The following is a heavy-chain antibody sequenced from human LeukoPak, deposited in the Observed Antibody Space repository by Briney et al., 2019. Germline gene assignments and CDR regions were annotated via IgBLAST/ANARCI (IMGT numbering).Heavy chain of an antibody. CDR2: IYTSGST. Sequence: SETLSLTCTVSGGSISSYYWSWIRQPAGKGLEWIGRIYTSGSTNYNPSLKSRVTISVDKSKNQFSLKLSSVTAADTAVYYCASLAAAVGYNWFDPWGQGTLVTVSS. J-gene: IGHJ5*02. D-gene: IGHD6-13*01. CDR1: GGSISSYY. V-gene: IGHV4-4*07. CDR3: ASLAAAVGYNWFDP.